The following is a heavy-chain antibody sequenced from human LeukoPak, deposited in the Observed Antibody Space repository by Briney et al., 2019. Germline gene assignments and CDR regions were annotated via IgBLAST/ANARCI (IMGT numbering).Heavy chain of an antibody. D-gene: IGHD6-6*01. CDR1: GFTFSSYS. CDR2: ISSSSTI. V-gene: IGHV3-48*02. CDR3: ARSSYSSSSWFRNWFDP. Sequence: PGGSLRLPCAASGFTFSSYSMNWVRQAPGKGLEWVSYISSSSTIYYADSVKGRFTISRDNAKNSLYLQMNSLRDEDTAVYYCARSSYSSSSWFRNWFDPWGQGTLVTVSS. J-gene: IGHJ5*02.